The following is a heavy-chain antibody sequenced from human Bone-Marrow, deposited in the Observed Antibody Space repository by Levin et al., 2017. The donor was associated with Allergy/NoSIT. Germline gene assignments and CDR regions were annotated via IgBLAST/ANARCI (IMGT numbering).Heavy chain of an antibody. D-gene: IGHD4-17*01. CDR1: GGSISSTSHY. J-gene: IGHJ2*01. CDR2: VYHLGGT. V-gene: IGHV4-30-4*01. Sequence: NSSETLSLTCTVSGGSISSTSHYWDWIRQPPGKALEWIGHVYHLGGTFYNPSLSSRLNISVDTSKNQFSLRLTSVTAADTAVYYCARGHLTTVTNWYFDLWGRGTLVTVSS. CDR3: ARGHLTTVTNWYFDL.